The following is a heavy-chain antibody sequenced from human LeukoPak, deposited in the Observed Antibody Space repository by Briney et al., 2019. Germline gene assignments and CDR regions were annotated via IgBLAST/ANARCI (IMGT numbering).Heavy chain of an antibody. V-gene: IGHV3-7*03. D-gene: IGHD3-16*01. CDR2: INHNGNVN. CDR3: ARGGGLDV. CDR1: GFTFSTYA. J-gene: IGHJ6*02. Sequence: GGSLRLSCAASGFTFSTYAMSWARQAPGKGLEWVASINHNGNVNYYVDSVKGRFTISRDNAKNSLYLQMSNLRAEDTAVYFCARGGGLDVWGQGATVTVSS.